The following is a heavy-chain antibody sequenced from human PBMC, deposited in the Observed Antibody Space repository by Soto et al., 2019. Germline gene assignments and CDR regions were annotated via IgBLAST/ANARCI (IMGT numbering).Heavy chain of an antibody. J-gene: IGHJ4*02. D-gene: IGHD1-7*01. Sequence: QVQLQESGPGLVRPLETLSLTCKVSGGSITSYRWSWIRQSAGKGLEWIGRINTSRNTHYNPSLKIRVTVSIDTSQNQFFLTVTSVTAADSAVYYCARESGDNWDYEAYWGQGTPVTVSS. V-gene: IGHV4-4*07. CDR2: INTSRNT. CDR1: GGSITSYR. CDR3: ARESGDNWDYEAY.